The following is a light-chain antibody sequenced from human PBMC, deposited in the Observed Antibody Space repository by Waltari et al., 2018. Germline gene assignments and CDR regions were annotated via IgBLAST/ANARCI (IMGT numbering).Light chain of an antibody. Sequence: SALTQPASVPGSPGPSIPIPCTGTISDVGFYNYVTGYQAHPGKAPNVIIYDVSQRPARISNRFSGSKSDNTASLTISGIQAGDEADYYCTSHTGVGSWVFGGGTSLSVL. J-gene: IGLJ3*02. CDR3: TSHTGVGSWV. V-gene: IGLV2-14*03. CDR1: ISDVGFYNY. CDR2: DVS.